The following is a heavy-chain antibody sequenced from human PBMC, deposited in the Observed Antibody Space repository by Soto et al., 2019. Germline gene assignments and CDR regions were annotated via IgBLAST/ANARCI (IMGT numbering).Heavy chain of an antibody. V-gene: IGHV4-38-2*02. J-gene: IGHJ5*01. CDR3: AKDTNYYKNNDYLDS. CDR2: VFHSGTT. Sequence: PSETLSLTCSVSGYSINSGFYWGWIRQPPGKGLEWIGSVFHSGTTYYTPSLRARVSISVDTSKNQFSLDLRSVTAADTAVYYCAKDTNYYKNNDYLDSWGRENLVTVSS. CDR1: GYSINSGFY. D-gene: IGHD3-10*01.